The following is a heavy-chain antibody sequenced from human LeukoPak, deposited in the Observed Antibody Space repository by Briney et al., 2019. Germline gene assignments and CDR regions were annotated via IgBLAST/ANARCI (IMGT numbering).Heavy chain of an antibody. V-gene: IGHV1-69*13. CDR3: ARGIPYCSGGSCYPNYFDY. CDR1: GGTFSSYA. Sequence: SVKVSCKASGGTFSSYAISWVRQAPGQGLEWMGGIIPIFGTANYAQEFQGRVTITADESTSTAYMELSSLRSEDTAVYYCARGIPYCSGGSCYPNYFDYWGQGTLVTVSS. CDR2: IIPIFGTA. J-gene: IGHJ4*02. D-gene: IGHD2-15*01.